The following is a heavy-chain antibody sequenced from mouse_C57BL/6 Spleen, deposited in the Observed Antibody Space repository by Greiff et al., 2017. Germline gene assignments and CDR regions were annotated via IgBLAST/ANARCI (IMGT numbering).Heavy chain of an antibody. CDR1: GFTFSDYY. V-gene: IGHV5-16*01. D-gene: IGHD2-1*01. Sequence: EVKLMESEGGLVQPGSSMKLSCTASGFTFSDYYMAWVRQVPEKGLEWVANINYDGSSTYYLDSLKSRFIISRDNAKNILYLQMSSLKSEDTATYYCAREDGNFFAYWGQGLWSLSLQ. J-gene: IGHJ3*01. CDR3: AREDGNFFAY. CDR2: INYDGSST.